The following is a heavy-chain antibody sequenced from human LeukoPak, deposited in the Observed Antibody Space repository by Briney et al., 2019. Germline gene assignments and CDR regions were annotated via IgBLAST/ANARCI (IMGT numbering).Heavy chain of an antibody. CDR3: ATAIAVAEKYYFDY. J-gene: IGHJ4*02. V-gene: IGHV1-24*01. Sequence: ASVKVSCKVSGYTLTELSMHWVRQAPGTGLEGMGGFDPEDGETIYAQKFQGRVTMTEDTSTDTAYMELSSLRSADTAVYYCATAIAVAEKYYFDYWGQGTLVTVSS. D-gene: IGHD6-19*01. CDR2: FDPEDGET. CDR1: GYTLTELS.